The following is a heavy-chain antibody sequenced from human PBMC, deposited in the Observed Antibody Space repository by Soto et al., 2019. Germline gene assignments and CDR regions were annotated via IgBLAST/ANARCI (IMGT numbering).Heavy chain of an antibody. J-gene: IGHJ5*02. D-gene: IGHD3-10*01. V-gene: IGHV1-69*02. Sequence: GASVKVSCKASGGTFSSYTISWVRQAPGQGLEWMGRIIPILGIANYAQEFQGRVTITADKSTSTAYMELSSLRSEDTAVYYCARFYGSGYWFDPWGQGTLVTVSS. CDR2: IIPILGIA. CDR1: GGTFSSYT. CDR3: ARFYGSGYWFDP.